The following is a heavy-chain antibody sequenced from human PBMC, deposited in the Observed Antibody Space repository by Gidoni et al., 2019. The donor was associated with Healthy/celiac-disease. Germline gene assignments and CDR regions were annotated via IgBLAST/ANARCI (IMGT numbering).Heavy chain of an antibody. CDR3: AKDRIAVAGTGLLDY. CDR1: GFTFSSYG. D-gene: IGHD6-19*01. J-gene: IGHJ4*02. V-gene: IGHV3-30*18. CDR2: ISYDGSNK. Sequence: QVQLVESGGGVVQPGSSLRLSFSASGFTFSSYGMHWVRQAPGKGLEWVAVISYDGSNKYYADSVKGRFTISRDNSKNTLYLQMNSLRAEDTAVNYCAKDRIAVAGTGLLDYWGQGTLVTVSS.